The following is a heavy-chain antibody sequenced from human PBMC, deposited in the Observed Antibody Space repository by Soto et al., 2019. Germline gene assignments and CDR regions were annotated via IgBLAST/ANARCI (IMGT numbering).Heavy chain of an antibody. V-gene: IGHV4-34*01. Sequence: QVQLQQWGAGLLKPSETLSLTCAVYGGSSSGYYWSWIRQPPGKGLEWIGEINHSGSTNYNPSLKSRVTISVDTSKNQFSLKLSSVTAADTAVYYCARSGSSSGRHFDYWGQGTLVTVSS. D-gene: IGHD6-6*01. J-gene: IGHJ4*02. CDR2: INHSGST. CDR1: GGSSSGYY. CDR3: ARSGSSSGRHFDY.